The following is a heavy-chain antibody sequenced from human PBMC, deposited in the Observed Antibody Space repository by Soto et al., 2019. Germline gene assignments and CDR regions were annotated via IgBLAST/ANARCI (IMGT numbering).Heavy chain of an antibody. CDR1: GFTFSSYS. D-gene: IGHD3-16*01. CDR2: ISSSSSYI. Sequence: GGSLRLSCAASGFTFSSYSMNWVRQAPGKGLEWVSSISSSSSYIYYADSVKGRFTTSRDNAKNSLYLQMNSLRAEDTAVYYCARGGGGYNYYYGMDVWGQGTTVTVSS. V-gene: IGHV3-21*01. J-gene: IGHJ6*02. CDR3: ARGGGGYNYYYGMDV.